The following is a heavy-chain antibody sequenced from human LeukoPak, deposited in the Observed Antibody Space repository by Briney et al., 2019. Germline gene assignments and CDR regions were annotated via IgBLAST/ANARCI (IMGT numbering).Heavy chain of an antibody. D-gene: IGHD3/OR15-3a*01. V-gene: IGHV1-69*13. Sequence: GASVKVSCKASGGTFSRYAISWVRQAPGQGLEWMGGIIPVLGTTNYAQTFQNKVTITADESTSTTYMELSSLTSEDTAVYYCARRGLVAGIYDLVYGFDLWGQGTMVTVSS. CDR2: IIPVLGTT. CDR3: ARRGLVAGIYDLVYGFDL. CDR1: GGTFSRYA. J-gene: IGHJ3*01.